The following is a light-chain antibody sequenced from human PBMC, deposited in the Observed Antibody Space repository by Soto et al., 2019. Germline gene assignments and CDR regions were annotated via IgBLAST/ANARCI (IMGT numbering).Light chain of an antibody. CDR2: EVR. CDR3: ASYTTDTTRL. Sequence: QSALTQPASVSGTLGQSITITCTGSDNDVGRYSYVSWYQQYPGKTPKLIIYEVRLRPSGISDRFSGSKSGITASLTISGLQPEDEADYYCASYTTDTTRLFGSGTKLTVL. J-gene: IGLJ1*01. V-gene: IGLV2-14*01. CDR1: DNDVGRYSY.